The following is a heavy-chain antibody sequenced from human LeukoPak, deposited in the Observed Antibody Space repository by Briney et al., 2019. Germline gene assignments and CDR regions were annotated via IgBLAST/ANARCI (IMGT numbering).Heavy chain of an antibody. CDR3: VRGRAYYGSGSSSDY. V-gene: IGHV3-7*04. CDR2: INKPGIEK. CDR1: GFTFSSYW. D-gene: IGHD3-10*01. Sequence: GGSLRLSCAASGFTFSSYWMSWVRQAPGKGLEWVANINKPGIEKYYVDSVKGRFTISRDNAKESLSLQMNSLRAEDTAVYYCVRGRAYYGSGSSSDYWGQGTLVIVSS. J-gene: IGHJ4*02.